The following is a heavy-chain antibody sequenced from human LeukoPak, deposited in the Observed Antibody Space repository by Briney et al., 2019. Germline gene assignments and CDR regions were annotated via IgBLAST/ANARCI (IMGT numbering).Heavy chain of an antibody. V-gene: IGHV4-39*07. CDR3: ARRYYYEGSLDY. D-gene: IGHD3-22*01. Sequence: SETLSLTCTVSGGSISSSSYYWGWIRQPPGKGLEWIGEINHSGSTNYNPSLKSRVTISVDTSKNQFSLKLSSVTAADTAVYYCARRYYYEGSLDYWGQGTLVTVSS. CDR2: INHSGST. J-gene: IGHJ4*02. CDR1: GGSISSSSYY.